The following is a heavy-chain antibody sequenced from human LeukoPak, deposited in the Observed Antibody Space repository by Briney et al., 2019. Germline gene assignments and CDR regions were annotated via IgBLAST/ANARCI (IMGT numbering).Heavy chain of an antibody. D-gene: IGHD6-19*01. Sequence: SETLSLTCAVYGGSFSGYYWSWIRQPPGKGLEWIGEINHSGSTNYNPSLKSRVTISVDTSKNQFSLKLSSVTAADTAVYYCARQGSGWAYYYYMYVWGNGTTVTISS. CDR1: GGSFSGYY. J-gene: IGHJ6*03. CDR2: INHSGST. V-gene: IGHV4-34*01. CDR3: ARQGSGWAYYYYMYV.